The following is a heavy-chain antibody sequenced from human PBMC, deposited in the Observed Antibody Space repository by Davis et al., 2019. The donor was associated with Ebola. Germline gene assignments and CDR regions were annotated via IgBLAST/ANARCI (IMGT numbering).Heavy chain of an antibody. D-gene: IGHD7-27*01. Sequence: PGGSLRLSCAASGFTFDAYAMHCVRQAPGKGLEWVSGISWNSGSIGYADSVKGRFTISRDNAKNSLYLQMNSLRAEDTALYYCAKSPAMGKEDEYYYYGMDVWGQGTTVTVSS. CDR1: GFTFDAYA. CDR3: AKSPAMGKEDEYYYYGMDV. V-gene: IGHV3-9*01. J-gene: IGHJ6*02. CDR2: ISWNSGSI.